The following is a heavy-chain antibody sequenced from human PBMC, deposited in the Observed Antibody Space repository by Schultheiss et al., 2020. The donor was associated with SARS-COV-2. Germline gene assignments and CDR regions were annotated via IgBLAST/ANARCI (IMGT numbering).Heavy chain of an antibody. CDR3: ARRGYCSGGRCYYFDY. CDR2: IYYSGST. CDR1: GGSISSYY. Sequence: SETLPLTCTVSGGSISSYYWLWIRQPPGKGLEWIGYIYYSGSTYYNPSLKSRVTISVDTSKNQFSLKLSSVTAADTAVYYCARRGYCSGGRCYYFDYWGQGTLVTVSS. V-gene: IGHV4-59*08. D-gene: IGHD2-15*01. J-gene: IGHJ4*02.